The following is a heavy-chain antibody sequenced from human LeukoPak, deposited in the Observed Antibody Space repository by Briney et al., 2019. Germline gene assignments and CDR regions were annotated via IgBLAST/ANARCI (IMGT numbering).Heavy chain of an antibody. J-gene: IGHJ6*03. CDR1: GFTFSSYW. D-gene: IGHD5-12*01. Sequence: GGSLRLSCAASGFTFSSYWMSWVRQAPGKGLEWVANIKQDGSEKHYVDSVKGRFTISRDNAKNSQYLQMNSLRAEDTAVYYCARYHYQSLRRGGYYYYMDVWGKGTTVTVS. CDR3: ARYHYQSLRRGGYYYYMDV. V-gene: IGHV3-7*01. CDR2: IKQDGSEK.